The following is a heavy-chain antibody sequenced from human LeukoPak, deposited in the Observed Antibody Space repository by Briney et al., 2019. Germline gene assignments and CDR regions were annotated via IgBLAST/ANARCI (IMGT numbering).Heavy chain of an antibody. Sequence: HPGGSLRLSCAASGFTFSSFNMHWVRQAPGKGLEWVADISKDERNKDYADSVKGRFTISRDNFNNFVFLQMDSLRAEDTAVYYCARRRDGPVDYWGQGTLVTVSS. CDR3: ARRRDGPVDY. D-gene: IGHD5-24*01. V-gene: IGHV3-30*03. J-gene: IGHJ4*02. CDR2: ISKDERNK. CDR1: GFTFSSFN.